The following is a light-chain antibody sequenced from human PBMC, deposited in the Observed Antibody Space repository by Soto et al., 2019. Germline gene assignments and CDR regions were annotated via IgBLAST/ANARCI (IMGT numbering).Light chain of an antibody. CDR2: GAS. CDR3: QQYCSSPVYT. V-gene: IGKV3-20*01. Sequence: EIVLTQSPGTLSLSPGERATLSCRASQSVSSSYLAWYQQKPGQAPRLLIYGASSRATGIPDRFSGSGSGTDFTLTISRLEPEDFAVYYCQQYCSSPVYTFGQGTKLEI. J-gene: IGKJ2*01. CDR1: QSVSSSY.